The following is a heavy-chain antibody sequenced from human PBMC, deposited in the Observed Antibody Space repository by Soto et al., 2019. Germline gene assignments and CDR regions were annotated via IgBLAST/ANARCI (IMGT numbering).Heavy chain of an antibody. CDR2: ISGSGGST. V-gene: IGHV3-23*01. CDR3: AQGVNYYDSSGYYSYYYNGMDV. CDR1: GFTFNTYA. J-gene: IGHJ6*02. D-gene: IGHD3-22*01. Sequence: EVQLLESGGNLLQPGGSLRLSCAASGFTFNTYAMTWVRQAPGKGLEWVSAISGSGGSTYYADSVKGRFTISRDNSKNTVYLQMNSLRAEDTALYYCAQGVNYYDSSGYYSYYYNGMDVWGQGTTVTVSS.